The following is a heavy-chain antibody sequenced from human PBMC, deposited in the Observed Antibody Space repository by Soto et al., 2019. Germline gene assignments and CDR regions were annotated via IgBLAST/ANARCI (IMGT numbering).Heavy chain of an antibody. CDR3: GRGRSGQIVIFY. V-gene: IGHV1-2*02. CDR2: IGPESGAT. Sequence: ASVKVSWKTSGYTFTGHYIHWVRQAPQQGPERMGEIGPESGATRYAEKFRGRVTMTMDTSITTVYMELRNLSPDDTAVYYCGRGRSGQIVIFYWGQGTPVTVSS. CDR1: GYTFTGHY. J-gene: IGHJ4*02. D-gene: IGHD1-26*01.